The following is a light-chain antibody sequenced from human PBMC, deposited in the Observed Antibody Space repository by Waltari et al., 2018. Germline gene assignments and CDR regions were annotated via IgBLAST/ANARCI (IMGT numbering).Light chain of an antibody. Sequence: EIVLTQFPATLSLSPGERATLSCRARQSVGDFLAWYQQKPGQAPRLLIYDASKRVTVIPAMFSGSGSGTDFTLTISSLEPEDFALYYCQQRGSWPLTFGGGTTVEIK. CDR1: QSVGDF. V-gene: IGKV3-11*01. J-gene: IGKJ4*01. CDR2: DAS. CDR3: QQRGSWPLT.